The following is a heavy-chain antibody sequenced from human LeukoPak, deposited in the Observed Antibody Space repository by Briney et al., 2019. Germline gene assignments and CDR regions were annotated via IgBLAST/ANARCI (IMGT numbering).Heavy chain of an antibody. D-gene: IGHD3-3*01. V-gene: IGHV3-48*04. CDR2: ISSSSDTI. J-gene: IGHJ4*02. Sequence: GGSLRLSCAASGFTFSSYSMTWVRQAPGKGLEWVSYISSSSDTIYYADSVKGRFTISRDNAKNSLYLQMNSLRAEDTAVYYCARDGGFWSGCSDYWGQGTLVTVSS. CDR3: ARDGGFWSGCSDY. CDR1: GFTFSSYS.